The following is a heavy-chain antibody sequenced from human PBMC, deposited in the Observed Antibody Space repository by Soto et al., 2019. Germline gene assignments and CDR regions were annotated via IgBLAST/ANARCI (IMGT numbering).Heavy chain of an antibody. D-gene: IGHD3-3*01. V-gene: IGHV2-5*02. J-gene: IGHJ4*02. CDR2: IYWDDDK. CDR1: GFSLTTSGVG. Sequence: QITLNESGPTVVRPTETLTLTCRFSGFSLTTSGVGVGWIRQSPGKATEWLALIYWDDDKRYSASLKSRLTITKDTTKNQVGLTVSDLAPTDTATYYCAPRVLRTVFGLVTPTAIYSDFWGQGTPGAVSS. CDR3: APRVLRTVFGLVTPTAIYSDF.